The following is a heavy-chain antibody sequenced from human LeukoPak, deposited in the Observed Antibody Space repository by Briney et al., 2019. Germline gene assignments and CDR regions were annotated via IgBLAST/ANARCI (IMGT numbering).Heavy chain of an antibody. CDR2: ISSTGTTI. CDR1: GVTFSRHS. Sequence: GGSLRLSCTASGVTFSRHSMTWVRKAPGKGLEWVSHISSTGTTIYYADSVKGRFTISRDNAKSSLYLQMNSLRAEDTAKYYCAGWVSALHRYFYYYGLDVWGQGTTVVVSS. CDR3: AGWVSALHRYFYYYGLDV. D-gene: IGHD3-16*01. J-gene: IGHJ6*02. V-gene: IGHV3-48*01.